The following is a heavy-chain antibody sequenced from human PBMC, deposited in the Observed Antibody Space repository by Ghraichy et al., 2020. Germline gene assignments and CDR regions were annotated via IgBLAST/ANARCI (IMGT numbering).Heavy chain of an antibody. CDR3: ARDRVGAIPFDY. CDR2: IYSGGST. D-gene: IGHD1-26*01. J-gene: IGHJ4*02. V-gene: IGHV3-66*01. CDR1: GFTVSSNY. Sequence: ETLSLTCAASGFTVSSNYMSWVRQAPGKGLEWVSVIYSGGSTYYADSVKGRFTISRDNSKNTLYLQMNSLRAEDTAVYYCARDRVGAIPFDYWGQGTLVTVSS.